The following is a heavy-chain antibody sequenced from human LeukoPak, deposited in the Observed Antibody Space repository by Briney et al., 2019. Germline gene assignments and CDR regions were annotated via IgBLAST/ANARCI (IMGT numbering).Heavy chain of an antibody. CDR1: GFTVSSKY. CDR2: IYSGGST. D-gene: IGHD3-22*01. J-gene: IGHJ4*02. V-gene: IGHV3-53*01. CDR3: ARVKGSGYYYGY. Sequence: GGSLRLSCAASGFTVSSKYMSWVRQAPGKGLEWVSVIYSGGSTYYADSVKGRFTISRDNSKNTLYLQMNSLRAEDTAVYYCARVKGSGYYYGYWGQGTLVTVSS.